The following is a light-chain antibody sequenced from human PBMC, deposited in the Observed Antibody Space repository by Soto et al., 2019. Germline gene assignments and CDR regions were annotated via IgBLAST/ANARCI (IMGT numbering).Light chain of an antibody. CDR3: QQYNDWPKT. J-gene: IGKJ1*01. Sequence: EIVMTQSSATLSVSPGETATLSCRASQSISNNLAWYQQKPGQAPRLLIYGASTRATGFPGRFSGSGSGLEFTLTISSLQSEDFAFYYCQQYNDWPKTFGQVTKVDIK. CDR2: GAS. V-gene: IGKV3-15*01. CDR1: QSISNN.